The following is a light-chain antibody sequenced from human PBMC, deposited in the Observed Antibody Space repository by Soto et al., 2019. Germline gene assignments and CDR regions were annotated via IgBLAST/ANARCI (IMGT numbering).Light chain of an antibody. J-gene: IGKJ2*01. V-gene: IGKV1-39*01. CDR1: QSINAY. Sequence: DIQMTQSPSSLSASVGDRVTISCRASQSINAYLTWYQQNPGEAPRLLIYGASSLQSGVPPRFSGSGSGTDFTLTISSLQPEDFAVYYCQQSYSIPYTFGQGTKLEIK. CDR2: GAS. CDR3: QQSYSIPYT.